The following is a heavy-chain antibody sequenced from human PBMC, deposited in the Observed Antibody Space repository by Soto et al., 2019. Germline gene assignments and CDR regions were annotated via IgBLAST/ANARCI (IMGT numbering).Heavy chain of an antibody. CDR1: GGTFSSYA. CDR2: ISAYNGNT. Sequence: ASVTVYCQASGGTFSSYAISWVRQAPGQGLEWMGWISAYNGNTNYAQKLQGRVTMTTDTSTSTAYMELRSLRFDDTAVYYCARLMVRERGFDYWGQGTLVTVSS. CDR3: ARLMVRERGFDY. J-gene: IGHJ4*02. V-gene: IGHV1-18*01. D-gene: IGHD3-10*01.